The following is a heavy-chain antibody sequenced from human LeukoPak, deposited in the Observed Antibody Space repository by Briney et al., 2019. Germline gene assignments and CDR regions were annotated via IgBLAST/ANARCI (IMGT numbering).Heavy chain of an antibody. Sequence: SETLSLTCTVSGGSISSSSYYWGWIRQPPGKGLEWIGSIYYSGSTNYNPSLKSRVTISVDTSKNQFSLKLSSVTAADTAVYYCARGAITMVRGVIETSYYYYMDVWGKGTTVTISS. J-gene: IGHJ6*03. CDR2: IYYSGST. CDR3: ARGAITMVRGVIETSYYYYMDV. CDR1: GGSISSSSYY. V-gene: IGHV4-39*07. D-gene: IGHD3-10*01.